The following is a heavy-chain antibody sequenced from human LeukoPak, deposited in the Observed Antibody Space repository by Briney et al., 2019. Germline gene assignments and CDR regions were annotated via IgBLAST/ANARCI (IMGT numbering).Heavy chain of an antibody. D-gene: IGHD3-3*01. CDR1: GYTFTSYD. J-gene: IGHJ4*02. CDR2: MNPNSGNT. V-gene: IGHV1-8*01. Sequence: ASVKVSCKASGYTFTSYDINWVRQATGQGLEWMGWMNPNSGNTGYAQKFQGRVTMTRDTSISTAYMELSSLRAEDTAVYYCARLKSEWQGDYFDYWGQGTLVTVSP. CDR3: ARLKSEWQGDYFDY.